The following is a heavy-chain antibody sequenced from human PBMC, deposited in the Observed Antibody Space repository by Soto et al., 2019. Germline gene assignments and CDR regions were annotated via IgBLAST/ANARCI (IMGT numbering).Heavy chain of an antibody. CDR2: IKSKTDGGTT. V-gene: IGHV3-15*07. J-gene: IGHJ4*02. Sequence: EVQLVESGGGLVKPGGSLRLSCAASGFTFSNAWMNWVRQAPGKGLEWVGRIKSKTDGGTTDYAAPVKGRFTISRDDSKNTLYLQMNSLKTEDTAVYYCTTGGHEGYCSSTSCLLGRKYFDYWGQGTLVTVSS. CDR1: GFTFSNAW. D-gene: IGHD2-2*01. CDR3: TTGGHEGYCSSTSCLLGRKYFDY.